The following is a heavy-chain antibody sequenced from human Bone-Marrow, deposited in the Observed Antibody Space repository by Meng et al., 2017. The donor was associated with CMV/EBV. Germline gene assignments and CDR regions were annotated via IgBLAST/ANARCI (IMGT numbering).Heavy chain of an antibody. CDR3: ARLPYDFRSAEFYAMDV. CDR2: ISYDGSNK. V-gene: IGHV3-30-3*01. CDR1: GFTFSSYA. J-gene: IGHJ6*02. D-gene: IGHD3-3*01. Sequence: GESLKISCAASGFTFSSYAMHWVRQAPGKGLEWVAVISYDGSNKYYADSVKGRFTISRDNSKNTLYLQMNSLRAEDTAVYYCARLPYDFRSAEFYAMDVWGQGTTVTVSS.